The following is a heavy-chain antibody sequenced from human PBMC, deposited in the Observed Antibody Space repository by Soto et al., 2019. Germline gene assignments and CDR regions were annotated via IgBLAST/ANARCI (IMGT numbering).Heavy chain of an antibody. CDR2: IRCSDGST. CDR3: ARDRERDAWYEDY. V-gene: IGHV3-23*01. D-gene: IGHD6-13*01. J-gene: IGHJ4*02. Sequence: GGSLRLSCVASGFSFSSYAMRWVRQAPGEGLEWVSVIRCSDGSTYYAGSVKGRFTISRDDSKNTLYLQMNSLRAEDTAVYYCARDRERDAWYEDYWGQGTLVTVSS. CDR1: GFSFSSYA.